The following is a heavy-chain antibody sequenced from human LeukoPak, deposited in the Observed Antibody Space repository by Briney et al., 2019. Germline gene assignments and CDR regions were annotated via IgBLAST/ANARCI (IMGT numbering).Heavy chain of an antibody. CDR3: ARHRGGSYYGKIDY. D-gene: IGHD1-26*01. CDR2: IYPGDSDT. V-gene: IGHV5-51*01. Sequence: GESLKISCKSSGYNFPTYWIGWVRQMPGKGLEWMGIIYPGDSDTRYSPSFQGQVTISADKSISTAYLQWSSLKASDTAMYYCARHRGGSYYGKIDYWGQGTLVTVSS. CDR1: GYNFPTYW. J-gene: IGHJ4*02.